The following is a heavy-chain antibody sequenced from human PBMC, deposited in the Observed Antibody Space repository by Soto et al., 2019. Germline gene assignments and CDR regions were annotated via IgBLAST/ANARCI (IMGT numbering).Heavy chain of an antibody. CDR2: TTYDGGIK. CDR1: GFSFSSYG. D-gene: IGHD1-1*01. J-gene: IGHJ6*02. Sequence: GGSLRLSCAASGFSFSSYGMEWVRLVPGKVLEWVAATTYDGGIKHYVDSVKGRFTISRDNSKNTLYLQMNSLRVEDTATYYCAGALENPYFYYGLNVWGQGXTVTVYS. CDR3: AGALENPYFYYGLNV. V-gene: IGHV3-30*03.